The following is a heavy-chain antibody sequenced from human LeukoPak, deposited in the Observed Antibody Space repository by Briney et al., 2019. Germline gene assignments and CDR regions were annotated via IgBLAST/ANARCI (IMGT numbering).Heavy chain of an antibody. D-gene: IGHD6-19*01. Sequence: PGRSLRLSCAASGFTFSSYGMHWVRQAPGKGLEWVAVISYDGSNEYYADSVKGRFTISRDNSKITLYLQMNSLRAEDTAVYYCAKDRIAVAGTSYFDYWGQGTLVTVSS. CDR2: ISYDGSNE. CDR3: AKDRIAVAGTSYFDY. CDR1: GFTFSSYG. J-gene: IGHJ4*02. V-gene: IGHV3-30*18.